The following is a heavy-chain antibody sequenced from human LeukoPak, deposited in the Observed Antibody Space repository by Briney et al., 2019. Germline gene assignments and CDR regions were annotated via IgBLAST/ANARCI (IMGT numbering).Heavy chain of an antibody. J-gene: IGHJ4*02. CDR3: ARADGDYFDF. CDR1: GGSINSHY. V-gene: IGHV4-59*11. Sequence: VKPSETLSLTCTVSGGSINSHYWSWIRQPPGKGLEWLGYIDHSGSANYNPSLKSRLTISIDTSKSQFSLKVSSVTAADTAVYYCARADGDYFDFWGQGTLVTVSS. D-gene: IGHD4-17*01. CDR2: IDHSGSA.